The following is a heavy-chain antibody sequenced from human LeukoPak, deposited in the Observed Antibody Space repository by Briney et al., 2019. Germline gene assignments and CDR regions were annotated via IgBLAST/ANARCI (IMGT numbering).Heavy chain of an antibody. J-gene: IGHJ4*02. V-gene: IGHV3-23*01. D-gene: IGHD6-13*01. CDR1: GFTFSNYA. Sequence: GGSLRLSCAASGFTFSNYAMSWVRQAPGKGLEWVSVISGGGGRTYYADSVKGRFTISRDNSKNTLYLQMNSLRAEDTAVYYCASSTAATDTDFDYWGQGTLVTVSS. CDR2: ISGGGGRT. CDR3: ASSTAATDTDFDY.